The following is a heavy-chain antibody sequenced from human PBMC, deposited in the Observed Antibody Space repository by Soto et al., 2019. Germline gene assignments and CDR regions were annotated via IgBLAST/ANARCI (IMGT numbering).Heavy chain of an antibody. CDR2: INSDGSST. Sequence: EVQLVESGGGLVQPGGSLRLSCAASGFTFSSYWMHWVRQAPGKGLVWVSRINSDGSSTSYADSVKGRFTISRDNAKNTLYLQMNSLRAEDTAVYYCARGDHYPAVDGLNWFDPWGQGTLVTVSS. CDR3: ARGDHYPAVDGLNWFDP. D-gene: IGHD6-19*01. J-gene: IGHJ5*02. CDR1: GFTFSSYW. V-gene: IGHV3-74*01.